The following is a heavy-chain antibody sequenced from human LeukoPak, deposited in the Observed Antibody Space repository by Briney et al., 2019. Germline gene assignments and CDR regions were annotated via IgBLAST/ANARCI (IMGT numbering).Heavy chain of an antibody. CDR2: ISWNSGSI. CDR1: GFTFSSYW. D-gene: IGHD7-27*01. J-gene: IGHJ4*02. Sequence: PGGSLRLSCAASGFTFSSYWMYWVRQAPGKGLEWVSGISWNSGSIGYADSVKGRFTISRDNAKNSLYLQMNSLRAEDTALYYCARMGIDDYWGQGTLVTVSS. V-gene: IGHV3-9*01. CDR3: ARMGIDDY.